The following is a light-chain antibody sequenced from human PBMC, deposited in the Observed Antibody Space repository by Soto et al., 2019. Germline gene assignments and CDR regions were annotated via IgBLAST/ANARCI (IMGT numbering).Light chain of an antibody. CDR2: DAS. V-gene: IGKV1-5*01. CDR1: QNINRW. CDR3: QQYDDYPCT. Sequence: DVQMTQSPSTLSASVGARVTITCRASQNINRWLAWYQQKPGKAPQVLIYDASSLQSGVPSRFSVSGSGTEFTLTISGLQPDDFATYYCQQYDDYPCTFGQGTKLEIK. J-gene: IGKJ2*02.